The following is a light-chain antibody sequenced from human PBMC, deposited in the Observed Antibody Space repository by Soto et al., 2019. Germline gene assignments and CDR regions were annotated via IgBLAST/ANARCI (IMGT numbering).Light chain of an antibody. V-gene: IGKV3-15*01. CDR3: LQHNSWPPD. CDR1: QSVNSN. J-gene: IGKJ2*01. CDR2: GAS. Sequence: EIVMTQSPATLSVSQKERATLSCRASQSVNSNLAWYQQNPGHSPRLLIYGASTRVTGIPARFSGSGSGTEFTLIIFSLHSADYAIYYCLQHNSWPPDFGHETSVDIK.